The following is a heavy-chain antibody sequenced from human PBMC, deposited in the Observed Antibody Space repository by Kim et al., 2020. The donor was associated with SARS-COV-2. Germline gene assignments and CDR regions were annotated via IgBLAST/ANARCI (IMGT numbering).Heavy chain of an antibody. V-gene: IGHV3-53*04. CDR2: IYSGGST. CDR1: GFTVSSNY. CDR3: ARGYYDIFGGYYGMDV. D-gene: IGHD3-9*01. J-gene: IGHJ6*02. Sequence: GGSLRLSCAASGFTVSSNYMSWFRQAPGKGLEWVSVIYSGGSTYYADSVKGRFTISRHNSKNTLYLQMNSLRAEDTAVYYCARGYYDIFGGYYGMDVWGQGTTVTVSS.